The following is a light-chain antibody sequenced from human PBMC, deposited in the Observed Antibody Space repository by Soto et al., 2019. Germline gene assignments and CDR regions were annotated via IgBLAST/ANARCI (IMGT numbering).Light chain of an antibody. CDR3: QSYDSSLSGWV. J-gene: IGLJ3*02. CDR2: GNN. CDR1: SSNIGAGYD. V-gene: IGLV1-40*01. Sequence: QSVLTQPPSVSGAPGQRVTISCTGSSSNIGAGYDEHWYQQLPGTAPKLLIFGNNNRPSGVPDRFSGSKSGTSASLAITGLQAEDEADYYCQSYDSSLSGWVFGGGTKVTVL.